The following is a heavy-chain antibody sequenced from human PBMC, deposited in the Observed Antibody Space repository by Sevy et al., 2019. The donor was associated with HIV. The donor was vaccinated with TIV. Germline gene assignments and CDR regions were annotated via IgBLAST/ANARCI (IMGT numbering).Heavy chain of an antibody. V-gene: IGHV3-7*01. Sequence: GGSLRLSCAVSGFTFSSYWMTWVRQAPGKGLEWVANIKQDMSEKYYADSVKGRFTISRDNARNSLYLQMESLRAEDTAVYYCARAQQVTMLVVIGGLYFDFWGQGTLVTVSS. CDR2: IKQDMSEK. D-gene: IGHD3-22*01. J-gene: IGHJ4*02. CDR3: ARAQQVTMLVVIGGLYFDF. CDR1: GFTFSSYW.